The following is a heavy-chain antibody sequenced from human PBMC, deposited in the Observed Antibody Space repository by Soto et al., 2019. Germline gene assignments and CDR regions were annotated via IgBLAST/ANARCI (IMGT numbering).Heavy chain of an antibody. CDR2: FNPVDCET. CDR1: RYTRSELS. D-gene: IGHD4-17*01. CDR3: ATNTRYGDDHFDY. J-gene: IGHJ4*02. V-gene: IGHV1-24*01. Sequence: ASAMTLCNGSRYTRSELSMHWVLPPPVKGLEWMGGFNPVDCETIYAQKFQGRVTMTEDTSTDTAYIELSRLRSEDTAVYYCATNTRYGDDHFDYWGQGTLVTVSS.